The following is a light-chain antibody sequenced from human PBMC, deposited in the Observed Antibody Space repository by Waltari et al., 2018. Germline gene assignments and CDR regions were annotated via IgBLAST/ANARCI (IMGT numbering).Light chain of an antibody. J-gene: IGKJ1*01. CDR1: QSVNGNY. Sequence: EIVLTQSPGTLSLSPGERATLSCRASQSVNGNYLAWYQQKPGQAPRLLIYGASGRDTGIPDRFSGSGSGSDFTLTIDRLEPEDFAVYYCQQYGNAPRTFGQGTKVEIE. V-gene: IGKV3-20*01. CDR3: QQYGNAPRT. CDR2: GAS.